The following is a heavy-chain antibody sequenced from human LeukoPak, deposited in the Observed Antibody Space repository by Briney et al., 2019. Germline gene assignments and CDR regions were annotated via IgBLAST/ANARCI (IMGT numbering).Heavy chain of an antibody. CDR1: GFTVSNNY. CDR2: IYSGGST. J-gene: IGHJ4*02. V-gene: IGHV3-53*01. D-gene: IGHD5-24*01. Sequence: AGGSLRLSCAASGFTVSNNYMSWVRQAPGKGLEWVSVIYSGGSTYYADSVKGRFTISRDNSKNTLYLQMNSLRAEDTAVYYCATVEEDGYNLEYWGQGTLVTVSS. CDR3: ATVEEDGYNLEY.